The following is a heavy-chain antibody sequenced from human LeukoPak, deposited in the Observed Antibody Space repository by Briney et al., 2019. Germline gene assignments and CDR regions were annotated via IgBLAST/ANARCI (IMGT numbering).Heavy chain of an antibody. Sequence: GGSLRLSCVGSGFTFRSNWMHWVRQTPGKGLVWVSRVNSDGSITNYADSVKGRFTISRDNSKNTLYLQMNSLRAEDTAVYYCARDNSTDYYDSSGYGYWGQGTLVTVSS. CDR1: GFTFRSNW. CDR2: VNSDGSIT. J-gene: IGHJ4*02. D-gene: IGHD3-22*01. V-gene: IGHV3-74*01. CDR3: ARDNSTDYYDSSGYGY.